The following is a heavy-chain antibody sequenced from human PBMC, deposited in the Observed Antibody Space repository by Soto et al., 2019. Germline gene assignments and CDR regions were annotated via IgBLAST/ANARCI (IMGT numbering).Heavy chain of an antibody. V-gene: IGHV4-34*01. CDR3: ARGGMSIPVQD. CDR2: INHSGST. CDR1: GGSFSGYY. D-gene: IGHD6-6*01. J-gene: IGHJ4*02. Sequence: SETLSLTCAVYGGSFSGYYWSWIRQPPGKGLEWIGEINHSGSTNYNPSLKSRVTISVDTPKNQFSLKLSSVTAADTAVYYCARGGMSIPVQDWGQGTLVTVS.